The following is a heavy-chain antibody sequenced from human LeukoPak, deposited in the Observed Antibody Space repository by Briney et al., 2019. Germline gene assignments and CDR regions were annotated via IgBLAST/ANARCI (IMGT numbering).Heavy chain of an antibody. CDR2: MNPNSGNT. CDR1: GYTFTSYD. Sequence: ASVKVPCKASGYTFTSYDINWVRQATGQGLEWMGWMNPNSGNTGYAQKFQGRVTMTRNTSISTAYMELSSLRSEDTAVYYCARARRYCSSTSCYKNWFDPWGQGTLVTVSS. V-gene: IGHV1-8*01. J-gene: IGHJ5*02. D-gene: IGHD2-2*02. CDR3: ARARRYCSSTSCYKNWFDP.